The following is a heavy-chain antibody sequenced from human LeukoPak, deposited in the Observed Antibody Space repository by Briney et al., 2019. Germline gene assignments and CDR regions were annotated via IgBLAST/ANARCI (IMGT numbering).Heavy chain of an antibody. CDR1: GGSISSYY. Sequence: SETLSLTCTVSGGSISSYYWSWIRQPPGKGLEWIGYIYYSGSTNYSPSLKSRVTISVDTSKNQFSLKLSSVTAADTAVYYCARGRMDIVVVPAAEWGQGTLVTVSS. CDR2: IYYSGST. CDR3: ARGRMDIVVVPAAE. V-gene: IGHV4-59*01. J-gene: IGHJ4*02. D-gene: IGHD2-2*03.